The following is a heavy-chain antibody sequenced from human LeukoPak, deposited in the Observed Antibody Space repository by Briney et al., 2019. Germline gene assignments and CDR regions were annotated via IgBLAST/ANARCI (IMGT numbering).Heavy chain of an antibody. CDR1: GYTFTGYY. V-gene: IGHV1-2*02. D-gene: IGHD6-13*01. J-gene: IGHJ4*02. CDR2: INPNRGGT. CDR3: ARDTGIAAPHGPDY. Sequence: ASVKVSCKASGYTFTGYYMHWVRQAPGQGLEWMGWINPNRGGTNYAQKFQGRVTMTRDTSISTAYMELSRLRSDDTAVYYCARDTGIAAPHGPDYWGQGTLVTVSS.